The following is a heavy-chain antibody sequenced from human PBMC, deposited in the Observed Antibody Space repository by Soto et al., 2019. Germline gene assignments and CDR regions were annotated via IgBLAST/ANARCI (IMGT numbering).Heavy chain of an antibody. CDR3: ARGVTGVYCSGGSCSASGYFDY. Sequence: ASVKVSCKASGGTFSSYAISWVRQAPGQGLEWMGGIIPIFGTANYAQKFQGRVTITADESTSTAYMELSSLRSEDTAVYYCARGVTGVYCSGGSCSASGYFDYWGQGTPVTVSS. CDR2: IIPIFGTA. CDR1: GGTFSSYA. V-gene: IGHV1-69*13. J-gene: IGHJ4*02. D-gene: IGHD2-15*01.